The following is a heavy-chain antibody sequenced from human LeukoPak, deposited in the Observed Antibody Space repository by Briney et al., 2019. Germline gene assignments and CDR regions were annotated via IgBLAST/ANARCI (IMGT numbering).Heavy chain of an antibody. D-gene: IGHD3-9*01. CDR1: GFTFSNAW. Sequence: KAGGSLRLSCAASGFTFSNAWMSWVRQAPGKGLEWVGRIKSKTDGGTTDYAAPVKGRFTISRDDSKNTLYLQMNSLRAEDTAVYYCAKDVYYDILTGHDAFDIWGQGTMVTVSS. CDR3: AKDVYYDILTGHDAFDI. CDR2: IKSKTDGGTT. J-gene: IGHJ3*02. V-gene: IGHV3-15*01.